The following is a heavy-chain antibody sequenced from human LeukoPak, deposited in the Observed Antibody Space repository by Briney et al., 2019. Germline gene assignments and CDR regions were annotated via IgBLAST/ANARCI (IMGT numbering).Heavy chain of an antibody. Sequence: ASVKVSCKASGYTFTSYYMHWVRQAPGQGLEWMGIINPSGGSTSYAQKFQGRVTMTRDTSTSTVYMELSSLRSEDTAVYYCAKAPTSVWYDGWFDPWGQGTLVTVSS. D-gene: IGHD6-19*01. CDR2: INPSGGST. J-gene: IGHJ5*02. CDR1: GYTFTSYY. V-gene: IGHV1-46*01. CDR3: AKAPTSVWYDGWFDP.